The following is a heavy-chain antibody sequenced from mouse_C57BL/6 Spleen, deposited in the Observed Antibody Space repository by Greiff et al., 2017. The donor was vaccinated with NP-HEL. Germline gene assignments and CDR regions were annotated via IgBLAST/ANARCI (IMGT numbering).Heavy chain of an antibody. Sequence: EVQLQQSGPELVKPGASVKISCKASGYTFTDYYMNWVKQSHGQSLEWIGDINPNNGGTSYNQKFKGKATLTVDKSSSTAYMELRSLTSEDSAVYYCARRFACYCGSSNYFDDGGKGTTLTVSS. CDR3: ARRFACYCGSSNYFDD. V-gene: IGHV1-26*01. J-gene: IGHJ2*01. D-gene: IGHD1-1*01. CDR1: GYTFTDYY. CDR2: INPNNGGT.